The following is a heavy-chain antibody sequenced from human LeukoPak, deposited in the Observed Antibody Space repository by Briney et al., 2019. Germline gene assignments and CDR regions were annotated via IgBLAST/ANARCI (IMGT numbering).Heavy chain of an antibody. D-gene: IGHD6-13*01. CDR2: MNPNSGNT. V-gene: IGHV1-8*01. J-gene: IGHJ5*02. CDR3: ARLSQLAYSTDP. CDR1: GYTFTSYD. Sequence: ASVKVSCKASGYTFTSYDINWVRQATGQGLEWMGWMNPNSGNTGYAQKFQGRVTMTRNTSISTAYMELSSLRSEDTAVYYCARLSQLAYSTDPWGQGTLVTVSS.